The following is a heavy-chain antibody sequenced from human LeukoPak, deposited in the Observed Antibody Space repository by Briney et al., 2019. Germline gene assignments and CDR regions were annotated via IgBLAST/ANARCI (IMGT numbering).Heavy chain of an antibody. CDR1: GGSISSSSYY. J-gene: IGHJ4*02. D-gene: IGHD6-19*01. CDR3: ARGERLGLDS. Sequence: SETLSLTCTVSGGSISSSSYYWSWIRQPPGKGLEWVGYIYSSGHTNYNPSLKSRVTISVDTSKNQFSLRLISVTAADTAVYYCARGERLGLDSWGQGTLVAVSS. CDR2: IYSSGHT. V-gene: IGHV4-61*01.